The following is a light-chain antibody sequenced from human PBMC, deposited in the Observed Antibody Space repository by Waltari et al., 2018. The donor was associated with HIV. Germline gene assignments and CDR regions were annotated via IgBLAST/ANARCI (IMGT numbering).Light chain of an antibody. CDR1: DSHSGSNY. Sequence: QSVVTQPPSASGTPGQRVTISCSGSDSHSGSNYVYWYQDLPGTAPKLLIYKNNQRSSGVPDRFSGSKSDTSASLAISGLRSEDEADYYCASWDDNLNSWVFGGGTKLTVL. V-gene: IGLV1-47*01. J-gene: IGLJ3*02. CDR3: ASWDDNLNSWV. CDR2: KNN.